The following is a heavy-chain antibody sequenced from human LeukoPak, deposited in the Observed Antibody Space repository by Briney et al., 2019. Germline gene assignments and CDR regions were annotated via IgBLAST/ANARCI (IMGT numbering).Heavy chain of an antibody. CDR3: ASEEVRGVISYYFDY. V-gene: IGHV3-30*02. J-gene: IGHJ4*02. Sequence: GGSLRLSCAASGFTFSSYGMHWVRQAPGKGLEWVAFIRYDGSNKYYADSVKGRFTISRDNSKNTLYLQMNSLRAEDTAVYYCASEEVRGVISYYFDYWGQGTLVTVSS. D-gene: IGHD3-10*01. CDR2: IRYDGSNK. CDR1: GFTFSSYG.